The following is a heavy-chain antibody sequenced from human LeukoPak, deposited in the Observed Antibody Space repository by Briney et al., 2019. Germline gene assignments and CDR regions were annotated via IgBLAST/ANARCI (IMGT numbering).Heavy chain of an antibody. CDR3: ARQSSNRIFGVVTHFGLDV. Sequence: PSETLSLTCTVSGGSISNYYWSWIRQPPGKGLEYIGYIYYSGSTNYNPSLKSRVTISVDTSKNQFSLKLTSVTAADTAVYYCARQSSNRIFGVVTHFGLDVWGQGTTVTVSS. V-gene: IGHV4-59*08. J-gene: IGHJ6*02. D-gene: IGHD3-3*01. CDR1: GGSISNYY. CDR2: IYYSGST.